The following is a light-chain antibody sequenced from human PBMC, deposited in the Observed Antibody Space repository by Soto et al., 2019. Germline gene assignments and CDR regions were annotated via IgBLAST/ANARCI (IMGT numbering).Light chain of an antibody. CDR1: QSILYSPNNKNY. J-gene: IGKJ2*01. CDR3: QQHYSAPQT. V-gene: IGKV4-1*01. CDR2: SAS. Sequence: DIVMTQSPDSLAVSLGERATINCKSSQSILYSPNNKNYLAWYQQKPGQPPKLLTYSASTRESGVPDRFSGSGSGTDFTLTISSLQAEDVAVYYCQQHYSAPQTFGQGTKLEIK.